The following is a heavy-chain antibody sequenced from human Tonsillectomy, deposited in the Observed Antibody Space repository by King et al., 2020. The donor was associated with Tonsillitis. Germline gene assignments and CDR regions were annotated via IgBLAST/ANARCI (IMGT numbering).Heavy chain of an antibody. CDR1: GGSISSYY. CDR2: IYYSGST. V-gene: IGHV4-59*01. Sequence: QLQESGPGLVKPSETLSLTCTVSGGSISSYYWSWIRPPPGKGLEWIGYIYYSGSTNYNPSLKSRVTISVDSSKNQFSLKLSSVTAADTAVYYCARRQSIAVAGTNHYYYGLDVWGQGTTVTVSS. CDR3: ARRQSIAVAGTNHYYYGLDV. J-gene: IGHJ6*02. D-gene: IGHD6-19*01.